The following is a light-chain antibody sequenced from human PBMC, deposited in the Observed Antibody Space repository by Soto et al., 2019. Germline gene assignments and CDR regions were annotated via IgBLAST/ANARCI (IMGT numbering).Light chain of an antibody. CDR1: QSVTNNY. CDR2: GAS. V-gene: IGKV3-20*01. Sequence: EIVLTQSPGTLSLSPGERATLSCRASQSVTNNYLAWYQQKPGQAPRLLIYGASSRATGIPDRFGGSGSGTDFTLTISRLEPEDFAVYYCQQYGSSPPLTFGGGTKVEIK. J-gene: IGKJ4*01. CDR3: QQYGSSPPLT.